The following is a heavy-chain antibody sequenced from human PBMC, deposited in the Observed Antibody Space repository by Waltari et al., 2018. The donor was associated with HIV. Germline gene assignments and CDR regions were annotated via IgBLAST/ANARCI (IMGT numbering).Heavy chain of an antibody. CDR1: GLTVRRTY. CDR3: ARSGLIGC. Sequence: EVQLVESGGGLIQPGGSLRLSCAASGLTVRRTYMGWVRQAPGKGLECGEVIDSGGSTYYADSVKGRFTISRDNSKNTLYLQMNSLRAEDTAVYYCARSGLIGCWGRGTLVTVSS. V-gene: IGHV3-53*01. D-gene: IGHD3-16*01. CDR2: IDSGGST. J-gene: IGHJ2*01.